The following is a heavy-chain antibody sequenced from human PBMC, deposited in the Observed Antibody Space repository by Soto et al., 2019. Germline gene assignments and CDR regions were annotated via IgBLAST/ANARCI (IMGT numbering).Heavy chain of an antibody. CDR2: IYSGGST. D-gene: IGHD6-13*01. J-gene: IGHJ5*02. V-gene: IGHV3-53*04. CDR3: AREDTKYSSSRRGKWFDP. CDR1: GFTVSSNY. Sequence: EVQLVESGGGLVQPGGSLRLSCAASGFTVSSNYMSWVRQAPGKGLEWVSVIYSGGSTYYADSVKGRFTISRHNSKNTLYLQMNSLRAEDTAVYYCAREDTKYSSSRRGKWFDPWGQGTLVTVSS.